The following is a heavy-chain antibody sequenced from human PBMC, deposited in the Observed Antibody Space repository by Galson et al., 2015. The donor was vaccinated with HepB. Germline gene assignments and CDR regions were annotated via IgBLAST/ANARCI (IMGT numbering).Heavy chain of an antibody. V-gene: IGHV3-23*01. D-gene: IGHD4-17*01. CDR2: ISASGETT. CDR1: GFTFSNYA. CDR3: AKVLSLTTVTTEIRAFDI. J-gene: IGHJ3*02. Sequence: SLRLSCAASGFTFSNYAMSWVRQAPGKGLEWVSGISASGETTYYADSVKGRFTISRDNSKNTLYLQMNSLRAEDRAVYHCAKVLSLTTVTTEIRAFDIWGQGTMVTVSS.